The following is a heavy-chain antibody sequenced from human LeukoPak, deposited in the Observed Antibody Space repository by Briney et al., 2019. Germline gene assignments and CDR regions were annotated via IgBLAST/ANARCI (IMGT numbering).Heavy chain of an antibody. D-gene: IGHD1-26*01. CDR3: AKGHGWEASYYYYMDV. V-gene: IGHV3-30*04. J-gene: IGHJ6*03. CDR1: GFSFRSYA. Sequence: GRSLRLSCAASGFSFRSYAMHWVRQAPGKGLEWVAVISYDGSNKYYADSVKGRFTISRDNSKNTLYLKMNSLRAEDTAVYYCAKGHGWEASYYYYMDVWGKGTTVTISS. CDR2: ISYDGSNK.